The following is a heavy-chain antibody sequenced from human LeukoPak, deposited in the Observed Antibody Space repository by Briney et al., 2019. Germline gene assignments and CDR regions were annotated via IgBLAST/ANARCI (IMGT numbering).Heavy chain of an antibody. J-gene: IGHJ4*02. CDR1: GYSISSGYY. CDR3: ARHGSAEWLLHRGFDY. V-gene: IGHV4-38-2*01. CDR2: IYHSGST. Sequence: SETLSLTCAVSGYSISSGYYWGWTRQPPGKGLEWIGSIYHSGSTYYNPSLKSRVTISVDTSKNQVSLKLSSVTAAATAGYYCARHGSAEWLLHRGFDYWGQGTLVTVSS. D-gene: IGHD3-3*01.